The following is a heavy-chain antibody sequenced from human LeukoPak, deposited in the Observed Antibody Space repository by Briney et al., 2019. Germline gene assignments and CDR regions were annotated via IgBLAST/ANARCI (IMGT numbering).Heavy chain of an antibody. J-gene: IGHJ6*02. CDR3: AKDRDQWHDYYGMDV. V-gene: IGHV3-23*01. CDR2: MSASGGST. D-gene: IGHD6-19*01. CDR1: GFTFSSYA. Sequence: PGGSLRLSCAASGFTFSSYAMSWVRQAPGKGLEWVSVMSASGGSTDYADSVKGRFTISRDNFKNTLYLQMSSLRAEDTAVYYCAKDRDQWHDYYGMDVWGQGTTVTVSS.